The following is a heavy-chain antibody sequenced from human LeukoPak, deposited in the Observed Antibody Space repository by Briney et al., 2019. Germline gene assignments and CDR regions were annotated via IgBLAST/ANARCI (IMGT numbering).Heavy chain of an antibody. V-gene: IGHV3-23*01. J-gene: IGHJ4*02. CDR3: ANQRSVATAGTFF. Sequence: GGSLRLSCAASGFTFSDYGMNWARQAPGKGLEWVSGMNSNGGSTYYAESVKGRFTISRDNSNNMLYLQMNSLTADDTAIYYCANQRSVATAGTFFWGQGTLVTVSS. CDR2: MNSNGGST. D-gene: IGHD6-13*01. CDR1: GFTFSDYG.